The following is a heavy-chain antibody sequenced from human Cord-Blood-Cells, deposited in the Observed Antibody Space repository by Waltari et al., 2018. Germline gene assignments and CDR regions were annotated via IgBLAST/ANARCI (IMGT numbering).Heavy chain of an antibody. V-gene: IGHV4-4*07. Sequence: QVQLQESGPGLVKPSETLSLTCTVSGGSISSYYLGWIRQPPGQGLEWIGRIYTSGSTNYNPSLKSRVTMSVDTSKNQFSLKLSSVTAADTAVYYCARGEGYCSSTSCYGAFDIWGQGTMVTISS. CDR3: ARGEGYCSSTSCYGAFDI. CDR2: IYTSGST. D-gene: IGHD2-2*01. J-gene: IGHJ3*02. CDR1: GGSISSYY.